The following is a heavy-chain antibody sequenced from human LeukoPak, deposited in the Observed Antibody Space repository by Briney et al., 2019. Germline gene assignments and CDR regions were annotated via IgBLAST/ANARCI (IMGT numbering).Heavy chain of an antibody. CDR3: AVLGGRGSHTTTLADAFDS. J-gene: IGHJ3*02. CDR2: INPSGGST. Sequence: ASVKVSCKASGYTFTSYYLHWVRQAPGQGLEWMGIINPSGGSTSYAQKFQGRVTMTRDTSTSTVYMELSSLRSEDTAVYYCAVLGGRGSHTTTLADAFDSWGQGTMVTVSS. V-gene: IGHV1-46*01. CDR1: GYTFTSYY. D-gene: IGHD2-8*02.